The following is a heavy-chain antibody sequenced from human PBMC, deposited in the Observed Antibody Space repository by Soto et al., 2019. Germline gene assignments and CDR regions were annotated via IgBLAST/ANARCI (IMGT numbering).Heavy chain of an antibody. V-gene: IGHV5-51*01. J-gene: IGHJ5*01. CDR1: GYRFTSYW. Sequence: GESLKISCRTSGYRFTSYWIAWVRQMPGKGLEWMGIIFPSDSDTRYSPSFQGQVTISADRSTSTVFLQWASLKASDTAVYFCARKDKSGYFIWFDSWGQGTLVTVSS. CDR2: IFPSDSDT. CDR3: ARKDKSGYFIWFDS. D-gene: IGHD3-22*01.